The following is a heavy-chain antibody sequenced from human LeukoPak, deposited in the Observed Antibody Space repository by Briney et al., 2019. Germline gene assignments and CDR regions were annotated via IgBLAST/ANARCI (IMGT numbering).Heavy chain of an antibody. D-gene: IGHD3-3*01. J-gene: IGHJ4*02. CDR3: ARDHITYYDFWSGYYRGYFDY. V-gene: IGHV1-18*01. Sequence: ASVKVSCKASGYTFTSYGISWVRQAPGQGLEWMGWISAYNGNTNYAQKLQGRVTMTTDTYTSTDYMELRSLRSEDTAVYYCARDHITYYDFWSGYYRGYFDYWGQGTLVTVSS. CDR1: GYTFTSYG. CDR2: ISAYNGNT.